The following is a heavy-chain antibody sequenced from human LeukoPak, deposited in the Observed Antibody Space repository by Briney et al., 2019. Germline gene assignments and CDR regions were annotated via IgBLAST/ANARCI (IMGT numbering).Heavy chain of an antibody. D-gene: IGHD4-17*01. V-gene: IGHV3-30-3*01. CDR1: GFTFSSYA. J-gene: IGHJ4*02. CDR2: ISYDGSNK. CDR3: ARDRDYGVMFDY. Sequence: PGGSLRLSCAASGFTFSSYAMHWVRQAPGRGLEWVAVISYDGSNKYYADSVKGRFTISRDNSKNTLYLQMNSLRAEDTAVYYCARDRDYGVMFDYWGQGTLVTVS.